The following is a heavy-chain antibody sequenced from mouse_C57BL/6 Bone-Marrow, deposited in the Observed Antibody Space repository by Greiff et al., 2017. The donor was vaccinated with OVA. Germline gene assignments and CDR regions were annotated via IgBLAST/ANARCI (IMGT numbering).Heavy chain of an antibody. V-gene: IGHV1-69*01. Sequence: VKLQQPGAELVMPGASVKLSCKASGYTFTSYWMHWVKQRPGQGLEWIGEIDPSDSYTNYNQKFKGKSTLTVDKSSSTAYMQLSSLTSEDSAVYYCARSPFAYWGQGTLVTVSA. CDR3: ARSPFAY. CDR1: GYTFTSYW. J-gene: IGHJ3*01. CDR2: IDPSDSYT.